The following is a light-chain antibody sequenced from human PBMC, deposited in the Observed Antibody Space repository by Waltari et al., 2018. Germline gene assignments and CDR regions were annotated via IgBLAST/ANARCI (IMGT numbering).Light chain of an antibody. CDR1: SSNMGNHL. CDR2: DEC. CDR3: ASWDAGLTAVV. Sequence: QAVLPQPASLSAAPRQQASIPCSGSSSNMGNHLATWYHQLPGATPQLLIYDECRRPSSVPARCLSGTECTSAALDITGGQLGDEADYYFASWDAGLTAVVFGGGTKLTVL. V-gene: IGLV1-51*01. J-gene: IGLJ2*01.